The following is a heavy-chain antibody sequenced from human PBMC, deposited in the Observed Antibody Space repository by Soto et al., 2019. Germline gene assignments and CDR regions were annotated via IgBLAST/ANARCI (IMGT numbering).Heavy chain of an antibody. V-gene: IGHV3-23*01. J-gene: IGHJ3*02. D-gene: IGHD3-10*01. Sequence: EVQLLESGGDLVQPGGSLRLSCAPSGFPFNNYAMTWVRQAPGKGLEWVSGISGSGGSTYYADSVKGRFTISRDSSKNTLFLKMNSLSSEDPAIYYCARLTGPRLVRGSGTLDIWGQGTVVTVSS. CDR3: ARLTGPRLVRGSGTLDI. CDR1: GFPFNNYA. CDR2: ISGSGGST.